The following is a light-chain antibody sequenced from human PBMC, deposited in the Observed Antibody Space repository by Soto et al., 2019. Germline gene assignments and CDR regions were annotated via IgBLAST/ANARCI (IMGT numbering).Light chain of an antibody. J-gene: IGKJ3*01. CDR2: AAS. CDR3: QQLNSYVFA. CDR1: QDVSRY. V-gene: IGKV1-9*01. Sequence: DIQLTQPPSFLSASVGDSVTITCRASQDVSRYLAWYQQKPGKAPNLLIYAASTLRSGVPSRFSGSGSETEFTLTISSLQPEDFATYYCQQLNSYVFAFGPGTKVDIK.